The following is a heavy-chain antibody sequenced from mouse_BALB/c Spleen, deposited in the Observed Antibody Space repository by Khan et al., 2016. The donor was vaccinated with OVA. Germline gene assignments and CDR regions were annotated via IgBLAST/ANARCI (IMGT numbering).Heavy chain of an antibody. Sequence: DLVKPGTSVKLSCKASGYTFTSYWINWIKQRPGQGLEWIGRIGPGSSNTYYNEMFKGKAALTVDTSSSIAYIQLSSLSSEDSAVYFCASENDYGRSCYAMDYWGQGTSVTVSS. CDR2: IGPGSSNT. CDR3: ASENDYGRSCYAMDY. J-gene: IGHJ4*01. D-gene: IGHD1-1*01. CDR1: GYTFTSYW. V-gene: IGHV1S41*01.